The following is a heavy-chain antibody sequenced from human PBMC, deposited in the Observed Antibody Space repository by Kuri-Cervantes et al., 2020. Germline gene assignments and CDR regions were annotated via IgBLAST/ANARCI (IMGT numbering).Heavy chain of an antibody. CDR2: ISSSGDTI. CDR1: GFIVSSNY. Sequence: GESLKISCAASGFIVSSNYMSWVGQAPGKGLEWVSYISSSGDTIYYADSVKGRFTISRDNAKNSLYLQMNSLRAEDTAVYYCARVREWGGYWGQGTLVTVSS. CDR3: ARVREWGGY. V-gene: IGHV3-11*01. D-gene: IGHD3-3*01. J-gene: IGHJ4*02.